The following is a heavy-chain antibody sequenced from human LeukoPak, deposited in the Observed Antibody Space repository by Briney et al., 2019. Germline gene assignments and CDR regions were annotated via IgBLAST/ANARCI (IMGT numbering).Heavy chain of an antibody. CDR2: IRPDGSEK. D-gene: IGHD3-16*01. CDR1: GFSFGSDW. Sequence: GGSLRLSCAASGFSFGSDWMTWVRQAPGKGLEWVANIRPDGSEKYYVDSVKGRFTISRDNAKNSLYLQLNSLRAEDTAVYYCARYYDPIVGYAFDIWGQGTMVTVSS. J-gene: IGHJ3*02. V-gene: IGHV3-7*01. CDR3: ARYYDPIVGYAFDI.